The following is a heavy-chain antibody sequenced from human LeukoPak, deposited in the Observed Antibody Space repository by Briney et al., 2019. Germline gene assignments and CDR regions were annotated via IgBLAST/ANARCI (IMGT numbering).Heavy chain of an antibody. D-gene: IGHD3-10*01. CDR1: GDSISSYY. CDR2: IYAGGST. CDR3: ARDSEGGFGELFSDH. V-gene: IGHV4-4*07. Sequence: SETLSLTCTVSGDSISSYYWSWIRQPAGKGLEWIGRIYAGGSTNYNPSLKSRVTISVDTSKNQFSLKLSSVTAADTAVYYCARDSEGGFGELFSDHWGQETLVTVSS. J-gene: IGHJ4*02.